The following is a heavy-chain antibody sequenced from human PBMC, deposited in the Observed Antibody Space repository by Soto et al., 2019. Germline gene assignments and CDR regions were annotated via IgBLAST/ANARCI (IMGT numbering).Heavy chain of an antibody. J-gene: IGHJ6*02. CDR1: GFPFSSFG. D-gene: IGHD3-3*01. CDR3: ARDASYYSLWSGYYPSRDGMDV. V-gene: IGHV3-33*01. CDR2: IWYDGSKK. Sequence: QVQVVESGGGVVQPGRPLRLSCAASGFPFSSFGMHWVRQAPGTGLEWVSLIWYDGSKKSYGDSVKGRFTISRDNSRNTVYLQMNRLRADDTAVYYCARDASYYSLWSGYYPSRDGMDVWGQGTTVTVSS.